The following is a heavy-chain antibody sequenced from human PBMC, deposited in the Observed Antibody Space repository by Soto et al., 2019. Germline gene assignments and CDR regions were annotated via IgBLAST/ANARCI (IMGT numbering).Heavy chain of an antibody. J-gene: IGHJ4*02. D-gene: IGHD1-26*01. CDR2: ISYSGMT. V-gene: IGHV4-39*01. CDR1: GGFMSRSSYY. Sequence: SETVFITYTVSGGFMSRSSYYWGWTRHPPGTGLELIASISYSGMTYYRHSLQGRVTISLDRAQNQFSLILHSMTAADTALYYCATGSDLLDTCVSCGVWGQGQQVTVSS. CDR3: ATGSDLLDTCVSCGV.